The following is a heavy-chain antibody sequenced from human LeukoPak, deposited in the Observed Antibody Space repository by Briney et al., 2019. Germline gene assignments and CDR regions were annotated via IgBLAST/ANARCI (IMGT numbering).Heavy chain of an antibody. Sequence: GGSLRLSCAASGFTLSSYAMSWVRQAPGKGLEWVSAISDSGNTYHADSVKGRFTISRDNAKNSLYLQMNSLRVEDTAVYYCAKLAKYFYGSETYYFFEHWGQGTPVTASS. CDR2: ISDSGNT. V-gene: IGHV3-23*01. D-gene: IGHD3-10*01. J-gene: IGHJ4*02. CDR3: AKLAKYFYGSETYYFFEH. CDR1: GFTLSSYA.